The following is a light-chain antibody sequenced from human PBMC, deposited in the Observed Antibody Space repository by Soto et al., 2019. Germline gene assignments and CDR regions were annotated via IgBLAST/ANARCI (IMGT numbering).Light chain of an antibody. V-gene: IGKV3-20*01. Sequence: EIVLTQSPGTLSLSPGERATLSCRASQSLTSTYLAWYQQKPGQAPRLLIYGASSRATGIPDRFSGSGSGTDFTLTISRLEPEDFAVYYCQQDESSPPSCTFGHGTKLEIK. J-gene: IGKJ2*02. CDR1: QSLTSTY. CDR2: GAS. CDR3: QQDESSPPSCT.